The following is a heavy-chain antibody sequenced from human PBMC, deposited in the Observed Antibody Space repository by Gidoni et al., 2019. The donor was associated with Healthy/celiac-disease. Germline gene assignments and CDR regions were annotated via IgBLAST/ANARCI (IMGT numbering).Heavy chain of an antibody. CDR1: GFTFSSSS. V-gene: IGHV3-21*01. CDR2: ISSSSSYI. CDR3: ARGSGYYSDDY. J-gene: IGHJ4*02. Sequence: EVQLVESGGGLVKPGGSLRLSCAASGFTFSSSSMSWVRQAPGKGLEWVSSISSSSSYIYYADSVKGRFTISRDIAKNSLYLQMNSLRAEDTAVYYCARGSGYYSDDYWCQGTLVTVSS. D-gene: IGHD3-22*01.